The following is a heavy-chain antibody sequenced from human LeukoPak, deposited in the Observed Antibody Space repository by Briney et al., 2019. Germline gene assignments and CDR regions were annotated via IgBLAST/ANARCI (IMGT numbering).Heavy chain of an antibody. CDR1: GYTFTSYY. CDR3: ARVPVVVPAAQYSSGVGGFDY. D-gene: IGHD2-2*01. Sequence: ASVKVSCKASGYTFTSYYMHWVRQAPGQGLEWMGIINPSGGSTSYAQKFQGRVTMTRDMSTSTVYMELSSLRSEDTAVYYCARVPVVVPAAQYSSGVGGFDYWGQGTLVTVSS. J-gene: IGHJ4*02. CDR2: INPSGGST. V-gene: IGHV1-46*01.